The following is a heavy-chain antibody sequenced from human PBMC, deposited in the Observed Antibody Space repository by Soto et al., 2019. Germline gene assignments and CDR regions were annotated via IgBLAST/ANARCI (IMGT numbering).Heavy chain of an antibody. V-gene: IGHV3-7*01. Sequence: RLARAASGLTFSSYFMSWVRQATGKGLEWVANINKNVSEKYYVDSVKGRFTISRDNAKNSLYLQMNSLRAEDTAVYYCERERRYVDYSIGFWGQGTLLTVSS. CDR2: INKNVSEK. CDR3: ERERRYVDYSIGF. J-gene: IGHJ4*02. CDR1: GLTFSSYF. D-gene: IGHD4-17*01.